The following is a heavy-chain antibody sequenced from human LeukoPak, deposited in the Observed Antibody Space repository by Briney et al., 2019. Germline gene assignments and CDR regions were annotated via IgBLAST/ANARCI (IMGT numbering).Heavy chain of an antibody. V-gene: IGHV3-15*01. D-gene: IGHD5/OR15-5a*01. J-gene: IGHJ4*02. CDR3: TTVSLRSHFDY. CDR2: INEGGAT. Sequence: GGSLRLSCAASGFTFSNAWVNWVRQAPGKGLEWVGRINEGGATAHSAPVKGRFTISRDDSKNTLHLQMNSLKIEDTALYYCTTVSLRSHFDYWGQGTLVTVSS. CDR1: GFTFSNAW.